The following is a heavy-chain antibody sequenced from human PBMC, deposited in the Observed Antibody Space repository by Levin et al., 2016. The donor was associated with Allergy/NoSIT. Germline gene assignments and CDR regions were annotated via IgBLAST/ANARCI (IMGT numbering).Heavy chain of an antibody. D-gene: IGHD1-26*01. CDR2: IIPILGIA. CDR3: ARGGYSGSYYRWWFDP. Sequence: SVKVSCKASGGTFSSYAISWVRQAPGQGLEWMGGIIPILGIANYAQKFQGRVTITADESTSTAYMELSSLRSDDTAVYYCARGGYSGSYYRWWFDPWGQGTLVTVSS. CDR1: GGTFSSYA. J-gene: IGHJ5*02. V-gene: IGHV1-69*10.